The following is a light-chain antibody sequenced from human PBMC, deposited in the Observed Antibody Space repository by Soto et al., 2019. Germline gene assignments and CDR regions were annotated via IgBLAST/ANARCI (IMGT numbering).Light chain of an antibody. Sequence: EIVMTQSPATLSVSPGERATLSCRASQSVSRHLAWYQQKPGPAPRVLISGASTSATGIPAEPSVSGSGTEYTLINSCPKTGAFAGSSCPYYSNGYPWTLGQGTKVDIK. CDR2: GAS. J-gene: IGKJ1*01. V-gene: IGKV3-15*01. CDR3: PYYSNGYPWT. CDR1: QSVSRH.